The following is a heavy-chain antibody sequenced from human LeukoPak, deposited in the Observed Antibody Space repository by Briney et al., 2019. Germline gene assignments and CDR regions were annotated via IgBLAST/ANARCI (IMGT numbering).Heavy chain of an antibody. CDR3: TRYSYGLYYFDY. Sequence: KPSETLSLTCAVYGGSFSGYYWSWIRQAPGKGLEWVGRIKSKTDGGTTDYAAPVKGRFTISRDDSKNTLYLQMNSLKTEDTAVYYCTRYSYGLYYFDYWGQGTLVTVSS. V-gene: IGHV3-15*01. CDR1: GGSFSGYY. CDR2: IKSKTDGGTT. J-gene: IGHJ4*02. D-gene: IGHD5-18*01.